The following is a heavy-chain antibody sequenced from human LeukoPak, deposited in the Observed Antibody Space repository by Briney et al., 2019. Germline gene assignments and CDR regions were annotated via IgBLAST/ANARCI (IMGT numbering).Heavy chain of an antibody. CDR1: GFAITNHW. Sequence: GGSLRLSCAVSGFAITNHWMSWVRQAPGKGLEWVANIKQDGSEKYYVDSVKGRFTISRDNGKNSLYLQMNSLRAEDTAVYYCARDNSDYDSSFFDYWGQGTLVTVSS. V-gene: IGHV3-7*01. J-gene: IGHJ4*02. CDR3: ARDNSDYDSSFFDY. D-gene: IGHD3-22*01. CDR2: IKQDGSEK.